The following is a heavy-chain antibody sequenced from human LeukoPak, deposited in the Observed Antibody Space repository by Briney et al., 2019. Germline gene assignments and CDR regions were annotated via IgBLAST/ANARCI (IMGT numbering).Heavy chain of an antibody. CDR3: ARQLPGYSSDPLDY. V-gene: IGHV4-59*08. Sequence: SETLSLTCTVSGGSISSYYWSWIRQPPGKGLEWIGYIYYSGSTNYNPSLKSRVTISVDTSKNQFSLKLSSVTAADTAVYYCARQLPGYSSDPLDYWGQGTLVTVSS. D-gene: IGHD6-19*01. CDR1: GGSISSYY. CDR2: IYYSGST. J-gene: IGHJ4*02.